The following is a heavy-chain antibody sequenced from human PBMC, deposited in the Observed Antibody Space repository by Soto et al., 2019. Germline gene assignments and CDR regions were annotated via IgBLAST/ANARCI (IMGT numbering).Heavy chain of an antibody. CDR2: ISSSSSYT. D-gene: IGHD3-22*01. Sequence: QVQLVESGGGLVKPGGSLRLSCAASGFTFSDYYMSWIRQAPGKGLEWVSYISSSSSYTNYADSVKGRFTISRDNAKNSLYLQMNSLRAEDTAVYYCARDLSTMIVVVNNNWFDPWGQGTLVTVSS. CDR3: ARDLSTMIVVVNNNWFDP. CDR1: GFTFSDYY. V-gene: IGHV3-11*06. J-gene: IGHJ5*02.